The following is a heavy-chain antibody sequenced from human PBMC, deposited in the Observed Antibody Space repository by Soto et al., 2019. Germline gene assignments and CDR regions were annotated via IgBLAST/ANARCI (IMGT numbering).Heavy chain of an antibody. CDR2: IYYTGSS. V-gene: IGHV4-39*01. CDR3: ASPRFESAFDV. J-gene: IGHJ3*01. Sequence: PSETLSLTCTVSGGSISSNSYYWGWIRQPPGKGLEWIGSIYYTGSSYSNPSLQSRVTLSVDTSKNQFSLDLSSVTGADTAVYYCASPRFESAFDVWGQGTMVTVSS. D-gene: IGHD3-3*01. CDR1: GGSISSNSYY.